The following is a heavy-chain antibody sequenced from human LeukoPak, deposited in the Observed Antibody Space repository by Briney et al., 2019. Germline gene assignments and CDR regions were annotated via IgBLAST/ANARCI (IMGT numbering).Heavy chain of an antibody. D-gene: IGHD3-3*01. J-gene: IGHJ4*02. Sequence: GGSLRLSCATSGFTFSNYSLTWVRQAPGKGLEWVSSISSSNGFKHYADSVKGRFTISRDNAKNSLYLQMNSLRAEDTAVYYCAITSGYYRKYYFDYWGQGTLATVSS. CDR1: GFTFSNYS. CDR3: AITSGYYRKYYFDY. CDR2: ISSSNGFK. V-gene: IGHV3-21*01.